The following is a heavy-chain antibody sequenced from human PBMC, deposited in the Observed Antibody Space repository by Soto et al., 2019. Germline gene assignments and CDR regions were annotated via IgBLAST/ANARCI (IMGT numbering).Heavy chain of an antibody. V-gene: IGHV4-59*01. D-gene: IGHD6-19*01. Sequence: SETLSLTCTVSGGSISTYYWSWIRQPPGKGLEWIGYIYYSGSTSYNPSLRSRVTISVDTSKDQFSLKLRSVTAADTAVYYCASDRSSGWDQGYGMYGWGQGTTVTVSS. CDR3: ASDRSSGWDQGYGMYG. CDR2: IYYSGST. J-gene: IGHJ6*02. CDR1: GGSISTYY.